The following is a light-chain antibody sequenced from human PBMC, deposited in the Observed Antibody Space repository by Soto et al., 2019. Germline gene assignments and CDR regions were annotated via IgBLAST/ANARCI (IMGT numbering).Light chain of an antibody. CDR3: QQYGSSPPT. V-gene: IGKV3-20*01. Sequence: EIVLTQSPGTLSLSPGERATLSCRASQSVSSSYLAWYQQKPGQAPRLLIYGASSSAIGIPDRFSGRGSGTDFPLTISRLEPQDFAVYYCQQYGSSPPTFGAGTKVEIK. J-gene: IGKJ4*01. CDR1: QSVSSSY. CDR2: GAS.